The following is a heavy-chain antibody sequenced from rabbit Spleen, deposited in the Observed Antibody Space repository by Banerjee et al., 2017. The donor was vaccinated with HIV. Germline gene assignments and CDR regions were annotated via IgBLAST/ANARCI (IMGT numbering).Heavy chain of an antibody. Sequence: QQQLEESGGGLVKPEGSLTLTCTASGFSFSSSYWICWVRQAPGKGLEWIACIYAHSSGSTAYASWAKGRFTISRTSSTTVTLRMTSLTAADRATYFCARDGTGGSYFALWGQGTLVT. J-gene: IGHJ4*01. CDR2: IYAHSSGST. CDR1: GFSFSSSYW. CDR3: ARDGTGGSYFAL. V-gene: IGHV1S45*01. D-gene: IGHD8-1*01.